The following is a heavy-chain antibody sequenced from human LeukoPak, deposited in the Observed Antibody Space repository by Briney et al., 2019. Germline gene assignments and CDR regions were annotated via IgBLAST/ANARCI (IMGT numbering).Heavy chain of an antibody. CDR3: ASGYDLPY. CDR1: GFTFSSYE. V-gene: IGHV3-48*03. CDR2: ISRSGSTI. Sequence: GGSLRLSCAASGFTFSSYEMNWVRQAPGKGGEWVSYISRSGSTIYYADSVKGRFTISRDNAKNSLYLQMNSLRVEDTAVYYCASGYDLPYWGQGTLVTVSS. J-gene: IGHJ4*02. D-gene: IGHD5-12*01.